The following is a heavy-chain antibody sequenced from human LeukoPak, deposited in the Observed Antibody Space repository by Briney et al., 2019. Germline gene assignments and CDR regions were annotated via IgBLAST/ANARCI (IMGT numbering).Heavy chain of an antibody. CDR2: INPKTGGT. Sequence: ASIKVSCKASGYTFTDYYMHWVRQAPGQGLQWMGRINPKTGGTNYAQKFQGRVTMTGDTSISTAYMELSSLESDDTAGYYCARRVQSTGVVDYWGQGTLVTVSP. V-gene: IGHV1-2*06. J-gene: IGHJ4*02. CDR1: GYTFTDYY. D-gene: IGHD2-8*02. CDR3: ARRVQSTGVVDY.